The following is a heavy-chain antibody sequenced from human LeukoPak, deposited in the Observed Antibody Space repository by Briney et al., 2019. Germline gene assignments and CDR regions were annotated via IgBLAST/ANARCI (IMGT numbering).Heavy chain of an antibody. V-gene: IGHV4-39*07. J-gene: IGHJ6*02. CDR3: ARDHVPSPGDYVAEDYYYYYGMDV. D-gene: IGHD4-17*01. CDR1: GGSISSSSYY. Sequence: PSETLSLTCTVSGGSISSSSYYWGWIRQPPGKGLEWIGSIYYSGSTYYNPSLKSRVTISVDTSKNQFSLKLSSVTAADTAVYYCARDHVPSPGDYVAEDYYYYYGMDVWGQGTTVAVSS. CDR2: IYYSGST.